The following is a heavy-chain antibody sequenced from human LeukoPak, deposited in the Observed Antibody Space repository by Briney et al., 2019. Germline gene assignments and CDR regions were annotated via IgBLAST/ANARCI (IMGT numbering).Heavy chain of an antibody. D-gene: IGHD1-14*01. CDR3: ARSEPRGRPFDI. CDR2: IYPGDSDT. V-gene: IGHV5-51*01. CDR1: GCTFPNYW. Sequence: EAPKISRQCSGCTFPNYWMGWVRPMPGKGLEWVGVIYPGDSDTRYSTSFQGQVTISPGNTISTAYLQWTSLKASDTAMYYCARSEPRGRPFDICGQGTMVTVSS. J-gene: IGHJ3*02.